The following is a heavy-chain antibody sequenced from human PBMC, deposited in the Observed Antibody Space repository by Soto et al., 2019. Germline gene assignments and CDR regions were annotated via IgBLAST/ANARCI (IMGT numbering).Heavy chain of an antibody. Sequence: QVPLVESGGGVVQPGRSLRLSCAASGFTFSSYAMHSVRQAPGKGLEWVAVISYDGSNKYYADSVKGRFTISRDNSKNPLYLQMNSLRAEDTAVYYCARGGYSSSSGREYYFDYWGQGTLVTVSS. CDR1: GFTFSSYA. V-gene: IGHV3-30-3*01. CDR3: ARGGYSSSSGREYYFDY. J-gene: IGHJ4*02. D-gene: IGHD6-6*01. CDR2: ISYDGSNK.